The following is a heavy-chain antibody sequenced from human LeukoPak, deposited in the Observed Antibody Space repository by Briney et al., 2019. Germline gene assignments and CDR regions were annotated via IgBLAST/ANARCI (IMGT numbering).Heavy chain of an antibody. Sequence: SQTLSLTCAISGDSFSSNSATWDWSRQAPSRGLEWLGRTYYRSKLYKYYAVSVKDRITINPDTSKNQFSLQLNSVPPEDTAVYYCARGPSYFQHWGQGTLVTVSS. V-gene: IGHV6-1*01. CDR1: GDSFSSNSAT. J-gene: IGHJ1*01. CDR3: ARGPSYFQH. CDR2: TYYRSKLYK.